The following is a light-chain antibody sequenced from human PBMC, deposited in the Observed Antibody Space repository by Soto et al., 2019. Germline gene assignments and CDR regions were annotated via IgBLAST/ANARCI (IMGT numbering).Light chain of an antibody. V-gene: IGLV1-47*01. CDR1: SSNIGSNY. CDR2: RNN. Sequence: QSVLTQPPSASGTPGQRVTISCSGSSSNIGSNYVYGYQQPPGTAPKLLIYRNNQRPSRVPDRFSGSKSGTSASLAISGLRSEDEADYYCAAWDDSLSGWVFGGGTKLTVL. CDR3: AAWDDSLSGWV. J-gene: IGLJ3*02.